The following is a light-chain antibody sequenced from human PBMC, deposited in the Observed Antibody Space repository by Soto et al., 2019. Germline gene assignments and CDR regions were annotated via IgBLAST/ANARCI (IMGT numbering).Light chain of an antibody. CDR1: SSDVGGYNY. CDR3: SSYTSSSTRV. J-gene: IGLJ2*01. Sequence: QSALTQPASVSGSPGQSITISCTGTSSDVGGYNYVSWYQQHPGKAPKLMIFDVSNRPSGASNRFSGSKSGNTASLTISGLQAEDEAGYYCSSYTSSSTRVFGGGTQLTVL. CDR2: DVS. V-gene: IGLV2-14*01.